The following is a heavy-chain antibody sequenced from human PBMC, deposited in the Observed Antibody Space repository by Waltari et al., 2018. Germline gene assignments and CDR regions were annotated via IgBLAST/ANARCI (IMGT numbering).Heavy chain of an antibody. CDR2: INPNTGNT. CDR1: GYPFIGYH. Sequence: QVHLVQSGAEVKKPGASVKVSCKASGYPFIGYHMHWVRQAPGQGLEWMGWINPNTGNTKYGQKCQGRVTLTRDTPNTTAYMELSGLTSDDTAVYYCARDRWAAERPYKWLDPWGQGTQVTVSS. V-gene: IGHV1-2*02. D-gene: IGHD6-13*01. J-gene: IGHJ5*02. CDR3: ARDRWAAERPYKWLDP.